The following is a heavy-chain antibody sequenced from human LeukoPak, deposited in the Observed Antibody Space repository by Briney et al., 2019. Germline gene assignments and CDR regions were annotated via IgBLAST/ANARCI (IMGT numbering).Heavy chain of an antibody. CDR1: GDTFSSYA. J-gene: IGHJ4*02. Sequence: SVKVSCKASGDTFSSYAISWVRQAPGQGLEWMGGIIPIFGTANYAQKFQGRVTITADESTSTAYMELSSLRSEDTAVYYCASCGVYDFWSGLIPTYYFGYWGQGTLATVSS. CDR3: ASCGVYDFWSGLIPTYYFGY. D-gene: IGHD3-3*01. CDR2: IIPIFGTA. V-gene: IGHV1-69*13.